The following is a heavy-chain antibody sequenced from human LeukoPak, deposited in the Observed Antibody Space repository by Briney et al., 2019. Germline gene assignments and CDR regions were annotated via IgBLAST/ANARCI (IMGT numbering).Heavy chain of an antibody. CDR2: FIGSGGST. CDR1: GFTFIDYY. D-gene: IGHD5-18*01. J-gene: IGHJ4*02. Sequence: GGSLRLSGEASGFTFIDYYMSWVRQAPGKGLEWFSAFIGSGGSTYYADSVKGRFTISRDNSKNTLYLQMNSLRAEDTAVYYCATTHFPRVDTAMVGGLDYWGQGTLVTVSS. CDR3: ATTHFPRVDTAMVGGLDY. V-gene: IGHV3-23*01.